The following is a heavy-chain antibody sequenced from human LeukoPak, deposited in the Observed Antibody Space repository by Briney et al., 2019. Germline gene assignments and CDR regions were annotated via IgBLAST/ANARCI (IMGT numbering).Heavy chain of an antibody. CDR3: ARDHHHRLWDDYYYYMDV. Sequence: QAGGSLRLSCAASGFTFSNNWMSWVRQAPGKGLEWVANIKQDGSDKYYVDSVKGRFTISRDSAKNSLYLQMNSLRAEDTAVYYCARDHHHRLWDDYYYYMDVWGKGTTVTISS. CDR2: IKQDGSDK. D-gene: IGHD3-16*02. J-gene: IGHJ6*03. V-gene: IGHV3-7*01. CDR1: GFTFSNNW.